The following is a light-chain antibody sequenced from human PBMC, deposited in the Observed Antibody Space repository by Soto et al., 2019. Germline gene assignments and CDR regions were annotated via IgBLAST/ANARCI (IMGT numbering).Light chain of an antibody. CDR3: QQYGSLSWT. V-gene: IGKV3-20*01. Sequence: EIVLTQSPGTLSLSPGERATLSCRASQSVSSSYLAWYQQKPGQAPRLLIYGASSRDTGIPDRFSGSGSGTDFTLTISRLEPEDFAVHYCQQYGSLSWTFGQGTKVDI. J-gene: IGKJ1*01. CDR1: QSVSSSY. CDR2: GAS.